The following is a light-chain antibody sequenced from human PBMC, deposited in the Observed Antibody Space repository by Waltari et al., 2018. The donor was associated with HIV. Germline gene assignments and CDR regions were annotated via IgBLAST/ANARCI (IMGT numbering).Light chain of an antibody. J-gene: IGLJ2*01. CDR2: KDS. CDR3: QSTDSSGTYVV. V-gene: IGLV3-25*03. Sequence: SYALTQPPSLSVSPGRPASITCSGDALPNQYVYWYQQKAGQAPVLIIYKDSERPSGIPERFSGSSSGTTVTLTISGVQAEDEADYYCQSTDSSGTYVVFGGGTKVTVL. CDR1: ALPNQY.